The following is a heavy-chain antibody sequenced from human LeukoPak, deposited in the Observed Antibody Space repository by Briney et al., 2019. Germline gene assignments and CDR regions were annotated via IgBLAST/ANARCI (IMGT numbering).Heavy chain of an antibody. V-gene: IGHV3-74*01. J-gene: IGHJ4*02. CDR2: INSDGRSI. Sequence: PGGSLRLSCAASGFTFGNYWMHWVRQAPGKGLVWVSRINSDGRSISYADPVKGRFTIYRDNAKNTLYLQMNSLRAEDTAVYYCARVRYSYGYDWWGQGTLVTVSS. CDR1: GFTFGNYW. CDR3: ARVRYSYGYDW. D-gene: IGHD5-18*01.